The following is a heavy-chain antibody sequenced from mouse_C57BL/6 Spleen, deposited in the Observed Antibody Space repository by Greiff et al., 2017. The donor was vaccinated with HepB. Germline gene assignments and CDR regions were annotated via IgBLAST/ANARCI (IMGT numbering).Heavy chain of an antibody. D-gene: IGHD1-1*01. CDR2: INPSTGGT. J-gene: IGHJ2*01. CDR3: ARFPTVVATRDY. V-gene: IGHV1-42*01. CDR1: GYSFTGYY. Sequence: EVQLQQSGPELVKPGASVKISCKASGYSFTGYYMNWVKQSPEKSLEWIGEINPSTGGTTYNQKFKAKATLTVDKSSSTAYMQLKSLTSEDSAVYYCARFPTVVATRDYWGQGTTLTVSS.